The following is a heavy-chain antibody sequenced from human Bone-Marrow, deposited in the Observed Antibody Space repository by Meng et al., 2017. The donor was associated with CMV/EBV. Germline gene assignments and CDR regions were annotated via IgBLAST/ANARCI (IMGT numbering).Heavy chain of an antibody. CDR1: GNTLTDYY. V-gene: IGHV1-2*06. D-gene: IGHD6-19*01. J-gene: IGHJ4*02. CDR3: ARSRGWSRFDH. Sequence: LGPSGEEVKKARDSVLVFCMASGNTLTDYYISWVPQVPCQWLGWVVRLTPSDDTNSAQKFQGRATLTRHMSIKTLYMELSRLASADTTVYYCARSRGWSRFDHWGQGTLVTVSS. CDR2: LTPSDDT.